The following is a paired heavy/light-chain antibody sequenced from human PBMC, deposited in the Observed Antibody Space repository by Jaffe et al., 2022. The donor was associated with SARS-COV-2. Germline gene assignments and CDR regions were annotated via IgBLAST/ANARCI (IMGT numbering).Heavy chain of an antibody. CDR3: AGHYDAPPDYFVY. CDR2: IIPLRGIV. J-gene: IGHJ4*02. Sequence: QVQLVQSGAEVKKPGSSVKVSCKASGDIFTTYTITWVRQAPGQGLEWMGRIIPLRGIVDYAQKFQGRVTITAAKSTNTVYMELSSLRSEDTAVYYCAGHYDAPPDYFVYWGLGTLVTVSS. V-gene: IGHV1-69*02. CDR1: GDIFTTYT. D-gene: IGHD3-3*01.
Light chain of an antibody. Sequence: IVMTQSPLSLPVTPGEPASISCRSTQSLLHNNGYNYLDWYLQKPGQPPQLLIYLGSNRASGVPDRFSGSGSGTDFTLKISRVEAEDVGVYYCMQSLQTPTFGGGTKVEIK. CDR1: QSLLHNNGYNY. V-gene: IGKV2-28*01. J-gene: IGKJ4*01. CDR3: MQSLQTPT. CDR2: LGS.